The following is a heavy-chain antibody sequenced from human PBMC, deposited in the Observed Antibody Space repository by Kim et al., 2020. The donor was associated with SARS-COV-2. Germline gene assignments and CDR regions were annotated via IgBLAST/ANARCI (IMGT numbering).Heavy chain of an antibody. Sequence: GGSLRLSCAASGFTFSGSAMHWVRQASGKGLEWVGRIRSKANSYATAYAASVKGRFTISRDDSKNTAYLQMNSLKTEDTAVYYCTRRLVRGVTPLDVWGQGTTVTVSS. CDR2: IRSKANSYAT. J-gene: IGHJ6*02. D-gene: IGHD3-10*01. CDR1: GFTFSGSA. V-gene: IGHV3-73*01. CDR3: TRRLVRGVTPLDV.